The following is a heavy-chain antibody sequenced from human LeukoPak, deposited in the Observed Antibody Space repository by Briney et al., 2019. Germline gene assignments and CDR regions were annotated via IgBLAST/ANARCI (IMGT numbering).Heavy chain of an antibody. CDR2: INQDGSGK. Sequence: GGSLRLSCAASGFTFSSYWMTWVRQAPGKGLAWVANINQDGSGKYYVDSVKGRFTISRDNAKNSLYLQMNSLRAEDTAVYYCAREFRGVISYFDYWGQGTLLTVSS. CDR1: GFTFSSYW. CDR3: AREFRGVISYFDY. V-gene: IGHV3-7*01. D-gene: IGHD3-10*01. J-gene: IGHJ4*02.